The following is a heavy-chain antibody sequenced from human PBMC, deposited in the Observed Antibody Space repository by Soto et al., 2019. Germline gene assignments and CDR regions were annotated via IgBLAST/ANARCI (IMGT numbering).Heavy chain of an antibody. CDR3: ARDGNWFDP. Sequence: GGSLRLSCAASGFTFSNFEMNWVRQAPGKGLEWLSYISSSGGTMYYADSVKGRFTISRDNAQNSLYLQMNSLRAEDTAVYYCARDGNWFDPWGQGTLVTVSS. J-gene: IGHJ5*02. CDR1: GFTFSNFE. CDR2: ISSSGGTM. V-gene: IGHV3-48*03.